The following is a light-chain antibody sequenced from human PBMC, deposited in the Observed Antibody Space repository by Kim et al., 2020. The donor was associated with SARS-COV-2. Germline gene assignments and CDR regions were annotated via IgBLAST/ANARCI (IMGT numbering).Light chain of an antibody. CDR1: HSVSSN. J-gene: IGKJ4*01. CDR2: DTS. CDR3: QEYNNWPALS. Sequence: SPGERATLSCRASHSVSSNLAWYQQKPGQAPRLLIYDTSIRASGIPAMFSGSGSGTEFTLTISSLQSEDFAVYYCQEYNNWPALSFGGGTKVDIK. V-gene: IGKV3D-15*01.